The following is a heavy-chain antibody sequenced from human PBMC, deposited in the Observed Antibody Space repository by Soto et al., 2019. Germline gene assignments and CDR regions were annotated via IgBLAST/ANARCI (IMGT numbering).Heavy chain of an antibody. D-gene: IGHD6-19*01. CDR2: TYYRSKWNN. J-gene: IGHJ6*02. CDR1: GDSVSSNSAA. Sequence: PSQTLSLTCAISGDSVSSNSAAWNWISQSPSRGLEWLGRTYYRSKWNNDYAVSVKSRITINPDTSKNQFSLQMKSVTPEDTAVYYCAREAYSSGWFNGMDVWGQGTTVTVSS. CDR3: AREAYSSGWFNGMDV. V-gene: IGHV6-1*01.